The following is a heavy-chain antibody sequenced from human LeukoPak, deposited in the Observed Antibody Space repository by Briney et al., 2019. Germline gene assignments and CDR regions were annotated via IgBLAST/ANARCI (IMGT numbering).Heavy chain of an antibody. CDR1: GFTFSTYA. V-gene: IGHV3-23*01. CDR2: LSGSGGST. Sequence: GGSLRLSCAASGFTFSTYAMSWVRQAPGEGLEWVSTLSGSGGSTYYADSVKGRVTISRDNSKDTLYLEMNSLRAEDTAVYYCAKVRNYYDSSGYSDYWGQGTLVTVSS. J-gene: IGHJ4*02. D-gene: IGHD3-22*01. CDR3: AKVRNYYDSSGYSDY.